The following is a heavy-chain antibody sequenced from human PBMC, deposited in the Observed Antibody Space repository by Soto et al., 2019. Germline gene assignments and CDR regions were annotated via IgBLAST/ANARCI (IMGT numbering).Heavy chain of an antibody. Sequence: PSQTLSLTCSISGDSVSRNSGAWNWIRQSPSGGLQWLGRTYYRPKWYSEYAPSVKSRITINPDTAKNQFDLQLKSVTPDDSGVYYCARGNWNDEGYSSGMDVCGQGITVTVSS. V-gene: IGHV6-1*01. CDR3: ARGNWNDEGYSSGMDV. D-gene: IGHD1-1*01. J-gene: IGHJ6*02. CDR1: GDSVSRNSGA. CDR2: TYYRPKWYS.